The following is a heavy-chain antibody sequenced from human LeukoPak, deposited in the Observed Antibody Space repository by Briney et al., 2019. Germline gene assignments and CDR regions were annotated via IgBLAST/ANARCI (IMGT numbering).Heavy chain of an antibody. J-gene: IGHJ4*02. V-gene: IGHV3-23*01. Sequence: TGGSLRLSCAASGFTFSSYAMSWVRQAPGKGLELVSSVSGSGGYTYYAGSVKGRFTITRDNSKNTLYLQMNSLRADDTAIYYCAKDRPNYYDSSGHYYRRDGDYWGQGTLVTVSS. CDR2: VSGSGGYT. CDR1: GFTFSSYA. CDR3: AKDRPNYYDSSGHYYRRDGDY. D-gene: IGHD3-22*01.